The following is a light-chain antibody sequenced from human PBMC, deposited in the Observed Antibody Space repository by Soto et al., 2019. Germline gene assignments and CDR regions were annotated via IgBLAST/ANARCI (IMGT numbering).Light chain of an antibody. CDR2: DAS. V-gene: IGKV3-15*01. CDR1: QSVSDN. CDR3: QQYNNWPWT. Sequence: EIVLTPSPDTLSVSPGERATLSCRASQSVSDNLAWYQQKPGQAPRLLIYDASTRATGIPARFGGSGSGTEFTLTISSLQSEDFAVYFCQQYNNWPWTFGQGTKVEIK. J-gene: IGKJ1*01.